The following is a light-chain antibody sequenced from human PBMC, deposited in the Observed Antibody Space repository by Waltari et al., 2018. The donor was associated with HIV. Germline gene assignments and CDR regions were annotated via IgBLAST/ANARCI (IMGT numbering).Light chain of an antibody. CDR2: AAS. CDR1: RGISSY. V-gene: IGKV1D-8*01. CDR3: QQYYTFPRT. Sequence: VIWMTQSPSLLSASTGDRVTISCRISRGISSYLAWYQQKPGKAPELLIFAASTLQSGVPSRFSGSGSGTDFTLTISCLQSEDFATYYCQQYYTFPRTFGQGTKVEIK. J-gene: IGKJ1*01.